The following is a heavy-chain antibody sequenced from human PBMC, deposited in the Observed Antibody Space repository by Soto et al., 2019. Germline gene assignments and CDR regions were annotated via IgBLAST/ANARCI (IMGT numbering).Heavy chain of an antibody. J-gene: IGHJ4*02. D-gene: IGHD5-12*01. Sequence: SETLSLTCVVSGYVVTSGYYWGWIRQPPGRGLGWIGTVDHSGSTYYDPSLQGRVTISIDTSKNQFSLKLTSVTAADTALYYCARYFHTYSGPPIWGQGTLVTVSS. CDR2: VDHSGST. CDR1: GYVVTSGYY. CDR3: ARYFHTYSGPPI. V-gene: IGHV4-38-2*01.